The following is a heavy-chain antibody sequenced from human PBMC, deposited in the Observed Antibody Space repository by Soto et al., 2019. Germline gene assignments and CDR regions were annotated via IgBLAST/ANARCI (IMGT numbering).Heavy chain of an antibody. Sequence: QVQLVESGGGLVKPGGSLRLSCAASGFTFSDYYMSWIRQAPGKGLEWLSYISSGSSYTNYADSVKGRFTISRDNAKNSLYMQMNSLRAEDTAVYYCARDPSGSSISHNWYFDLWGRGTLVTVSS. CDR1: GFTFSDYY. J-gene: IGHJ2*01. V-gene: IGHV3-11*06. CDR2: ISSGSSYT. D-gene: IGHD6-6*01. CDR3: ARDPSGSSISHNWYFDL.